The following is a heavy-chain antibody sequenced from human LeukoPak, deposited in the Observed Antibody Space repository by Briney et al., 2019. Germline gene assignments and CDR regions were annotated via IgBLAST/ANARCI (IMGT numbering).Heavy chain of an antibody. D-gene: IGHD3-9*01. CDR1: GDSITSGSYY. Sequence: SETLSLTCTVSGDSITSGSYYWSWIRQPAGKGLEWIGRIFISGGTNYNPSLKSRVTISVDTSKNQFSLKLSSVTAADTAVYYCARGLTYYDILTGTYQVRYYYYMDVWGKGTTVTISS. V-gene: IGHV4-61*02. CDR3: ARGLTYYDILTGTYQVRYYYYMDV. J-gene: IGHJ6*03. CDR2: IFISGGT.